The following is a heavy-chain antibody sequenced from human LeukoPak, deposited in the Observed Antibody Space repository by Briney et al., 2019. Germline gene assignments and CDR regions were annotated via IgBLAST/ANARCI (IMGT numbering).Heavy chain of an antibody. V-gene: IGHV3-23*01. J-gene: IGHJ3*02. Sequence: GGSLRLSCAASGFTFSSYAMSWVRQAPGKGLEWVSAISGSGGSPYYADSVKGRFTISRDNSKNTLYLQMNSLRAEDTAVYYCAKDPLSGYYADAFDIWGQGTMVTVSS. CDR3: AKDPLSGYYADAFDI. CDR2: ISGSGGSP. D-gene: IGHD3-22*01. CDR1: GFTFSSYA.